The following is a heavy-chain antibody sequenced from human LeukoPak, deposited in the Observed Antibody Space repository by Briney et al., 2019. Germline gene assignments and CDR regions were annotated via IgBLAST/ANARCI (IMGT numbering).Heavy chain of an antibody. V-gene: IGHV4-59*11. CDR2: IYYSGST. CDR3: ARIWGYCSSTSCSNWYFDL. Sequence: SETLSLTCTVSGGSISSHYWSWIRQPPGKGLEWIGYIYYSGSTNYNPSLKSRVTISVDTSKNQFSLKLSSVTAADTAVYYCARIWGYCSSTSCSNWYFDLWGRGTLVTVS. J-gene: IGHJ2*01. CDR1: GGSISSHY. D-gene: IGHD2-2*01.